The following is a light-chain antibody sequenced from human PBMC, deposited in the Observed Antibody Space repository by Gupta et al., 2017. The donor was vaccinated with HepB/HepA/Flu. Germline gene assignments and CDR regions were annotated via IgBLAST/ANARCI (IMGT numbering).Light chain of an antibody. CDR2: RDS. CDR1: NIGSEN. J-gene: IGLJ1*01. V-gene: IGLV3-9*01. Sequence: YELPQPLSVSVALGPPARSTCGGNNIGSENVHWYHQRPGQAPVLVIYRDSNRAAGIPGRFSGSDSGNTATLTIRRAQDGDEADYYGQVWDSSTAYVFGTGTKVTVL. CDR3: QVWDSSTAYV.